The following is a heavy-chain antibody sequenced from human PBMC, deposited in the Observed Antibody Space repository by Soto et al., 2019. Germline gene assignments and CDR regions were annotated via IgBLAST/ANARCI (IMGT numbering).Heavy chain of an antibody. CDR1: GFTFQTYS. J-gene: IGHJ4*02. D-gene: IGHD3-22*01. CDR2: ISSSSSTI. CDR3: AKSRRITMIVVAYTGVFDY. V-gene: IGHV3-48*01. Sequence: GGSLRLSCAASGFTFQTYSMNWVRQAPGKGLEWVSYISSSSSTIYYADSVKGRFTISRDKSKNTLYLQMNSLRAEDTAVYYCAKSRRITMIVVAYTGVFDYRGQGSLVTVSS.